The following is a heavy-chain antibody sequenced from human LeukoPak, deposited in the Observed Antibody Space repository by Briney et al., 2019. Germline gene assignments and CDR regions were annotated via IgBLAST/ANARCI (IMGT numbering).Heavy chain of an antibody. CDR2: IYYSGST. Sequence: SETLSLTRTVSGGSISSYYWSWIRQPPGKGLEWIGYIYYSGSTNYNPSLKSRVTISVDTSKHQFSLNLSSVTAADTAVYYCARRYYGSGNNYFDYWGQGTLVTVSS. V-gene: IGHV4-59*12. D-gene: IGHD3-10*01. CDR1: GGSISSYY. J-gene: IGHJ4*02. CDR3: ARRYYGSGNNYFDY.